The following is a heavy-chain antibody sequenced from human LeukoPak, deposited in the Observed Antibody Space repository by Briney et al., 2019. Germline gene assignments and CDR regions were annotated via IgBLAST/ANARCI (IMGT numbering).Heavy chain of an antibody. J-gene: IGHJ4*02. D-gene: IGHD3-9*01. CDR1: GFTFDDYA. V-gene: IGHV3-9*01. CDR2: ISWNSGSI. Sequence: GRSLRLSCAASGFTFDDYAMHWVRQAPGKGLEWVSGISWNSGSIGYADSVKGRFTISRDNAKNSLYLQMNSLRAEDTALYYCVKGGSYYYILTGYSHNGQDYWGQGTLVTVSS. CDR3: VKGGSYYYILTGYSHNGQDY.